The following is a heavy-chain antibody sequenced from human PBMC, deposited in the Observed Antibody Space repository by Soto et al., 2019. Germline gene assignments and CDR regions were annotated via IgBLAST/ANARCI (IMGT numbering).Heavy chain of an antibody. D-gene: IGHD3-22*01. CDR2: ISGSGGST. CDR3: AKVNWGDSSGYYSYDAFDI. J-gene: IGHJ3*02. CDR1: GFTFSSYA. Sequence: PGGSLRLSCAASGFTFSSYAMSWVRQAPGKGLGWVSAISGSGGSTYYADSVKGRFTISRDNSKNTLYLQMNSLRAEDTAVYYCAKVNWGDSSGYYSYDAFDIWGQGTMVTVSS. V-gene: IGHV3-23*01.